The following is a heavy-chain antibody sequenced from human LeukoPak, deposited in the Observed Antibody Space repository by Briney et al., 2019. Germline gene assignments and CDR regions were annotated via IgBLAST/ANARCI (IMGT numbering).Heavy chain of an antibody. CDR1: GYTFTGYY. J-gene: IGHJ4*02. D-gene: IGHD6-19*01. Sequence: GASVKVSCKASGYTFTGYYMHWVRQAPGQGLEWMGWINPNSGGTNYAQKFQGRVTMTRDTSTSTVYMELSSLRSEDTAVYYCARDQAVAGWRGGGLGYWGQGTLVTVSS. CDR2: INPNSGGT. CDR3: ARDQAVAGWRGGGLGY. V-gene: IGHV1-2*02.